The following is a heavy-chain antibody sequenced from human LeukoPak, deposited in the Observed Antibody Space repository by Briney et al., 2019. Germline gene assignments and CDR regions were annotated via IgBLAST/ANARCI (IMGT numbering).Heavy chain of an antibody. Sequence: SETLSLTCAVYGGSFSGYYWSWIRQPPGKRLEWIGEINHSGSTNYNPSLKSRVTISVDTSKNQFSLKLSSVTAADTAVYYCARGQYCSGGSCYSDWFDPWGQGTLVTVSS. D-gene: IGHD2-15*01. J-gene: IGHJ5*02. CDR3: ARGQYCSGGSCYSDWFDP. CDR1: GGSFSGYY. V-gene: IGHV4-34*01. CDR2: INHSGST.